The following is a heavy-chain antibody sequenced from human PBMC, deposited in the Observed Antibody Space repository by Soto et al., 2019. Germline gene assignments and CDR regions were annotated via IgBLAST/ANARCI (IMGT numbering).Heavy chain of an antibody. CDR3: AKVSTVVTSALLYYFDY. CDR1: GFTFSSYA. V-gene: IGHV3-23*01. J-gene: IGHJ4*02. D-gene: IGHD2-15*01. Sequence: EVQLLESGGGLVQPGGSLRLSCAASGFTFSSYAMSWVRQAPGKGLEWVSAISGSGGSTYYADSVKGRFTISRDNSKNTLYLKMNRLRAEDTAVYYCAKVSTVVTSALLYYFDYWGQGTLVTVSS. CDR2: ISGSGGST.